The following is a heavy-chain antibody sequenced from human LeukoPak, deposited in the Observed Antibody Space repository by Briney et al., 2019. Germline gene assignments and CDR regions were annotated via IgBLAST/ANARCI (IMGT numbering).Heavy chain of an antibody. D-gene: IGHD1-7*01. CDR2: ISPDGRNI. J-gene: IGHJ4*02. Sequence: AGSLRLSCAASGFTLSDYWMNWVRQAPGKGPVWVSHISPDGRNIAYADSVKGRFTISRDSAKNTLYLQMNSLRVEDTAVYYCVKEGGGTTPYDCWGQGTLVTVSS. V-gene: IGHV3-74*01. CDR3: VKEGGGTTPYDC. CDR1: GFTLSDYW.